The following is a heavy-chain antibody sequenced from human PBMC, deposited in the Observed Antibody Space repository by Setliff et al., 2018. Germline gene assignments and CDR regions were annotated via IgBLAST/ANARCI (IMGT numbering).Heavy chain of an antibody. CDR2: INSDGSST. D-gene: IGHD2-2*01. V-gene: IGHV3-74*01. CDR3: ARSESCGATNCSPFDY. J-gene: IGHJ4*02. CDR1: GFTLSSYW. Sequence: GGSLRLSCAASGFTLSSYWMHWVRQVPGKGLVWVSRINSDGSSTGYADSVKGRFTISRDNAKNTLYLQMNSLRAEDTAVYYCARSESCGATNCSPFDYWGQGTLVTVSS.